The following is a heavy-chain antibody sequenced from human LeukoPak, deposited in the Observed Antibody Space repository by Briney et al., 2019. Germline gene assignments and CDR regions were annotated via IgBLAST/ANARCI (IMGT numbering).Heavy chain of an antibody. CDR3: ARHRGYSYGYYFDY. D-gene: IGHD5-18*01. J-gene: IGHJ4*02. Sequence: PSETLSLTCTVSGGSISSYYWSWIRQPPGKGLEWIGYIYYSGSTNYNPSLKSRVTISVDTSKNQFSLKLSSVTAADTAVYCCARHRGYSYGYYFDYWGQGTLVTVSS. V-gene: IGHV4-59*08. CDR1: GGSISSYY. CDR2: IYYSGST.